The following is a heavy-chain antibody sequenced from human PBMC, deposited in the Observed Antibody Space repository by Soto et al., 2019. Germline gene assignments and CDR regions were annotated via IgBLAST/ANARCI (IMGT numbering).Heavy chain of an antibody. D-gene: IGHD3-3*01. CDR1: GGSVSSGSYY. J-gene: IGHJ4*02. V-gene: IGHV4-61*01. CDR3: ARDEYYAFWRAVGAN. Sequence: PSETLSLTCTVSGGSVSSGSYYWSWIRQPPGKGLEWIGYIYYSGSTNYNPSLKSRVTISVDTSKNQFSLKLSSVTAADTAVYYCARDEYYAFWRAVGANWGQGTLVTVSS. CDR2: IYYSGST.